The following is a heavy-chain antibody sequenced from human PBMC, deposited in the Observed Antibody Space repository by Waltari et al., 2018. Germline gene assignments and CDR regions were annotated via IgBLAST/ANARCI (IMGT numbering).Heavy chain of an antibody. Sequence: SGAEVKKPGSSVKVSCKASGGTFSSYAISWVRQAPGQGLEWMGGIIPIFGTANYAQKFQGRVTITADKSTSTAYMELSSLRSEDTAVYYCARGRAYCGGDCHDGDYYYMDVWGKGTTVTVSS. CDR2: IIPIFGTA. J-gene: IGHJ6*03. V-gene: IGHV1-69*06. D-gene: IGHD2-21*01. CDR3: ARGRAYCGGDCHDGDYYYMDV. CDR1: GGTFSSYA.